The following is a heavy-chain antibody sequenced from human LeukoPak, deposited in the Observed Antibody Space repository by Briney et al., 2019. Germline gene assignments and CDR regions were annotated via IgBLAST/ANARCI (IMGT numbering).Heavy chain of an antibody. D-gene: IGHD3-10*01. CDR2: IYTSGST. CDR3: ARESWFGELSKASDAFDI. V-gene: IGHV4-4*07. Sequence: SETLSLTCTVSGGPISSYYWSWIRQPAGKGLEWIGRIYTSGSTNYNPSLKSRVTMSVDTSKNQFSLKLSSVTAADTAVYYCARESWFGELSKASDAFDIWGQGTMVTVSS. J-gene: IGHJ3*02. CDR1: GGPISSYY.